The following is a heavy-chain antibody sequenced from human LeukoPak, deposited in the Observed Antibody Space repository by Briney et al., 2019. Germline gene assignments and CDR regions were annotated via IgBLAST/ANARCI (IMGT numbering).Heavy chain of an antibody. Sequence: SETLSLTCTVSGGSISSSAYYWGWIRQPPGKGLEWFGSISYSGSTYYNPSLKSRVTISVDTSKNQFSLKLSSVTAADTAVYYCATEVSRNYYYFDYWGQGTLVTVSS. D-gene: IGHD3-10*01. J-gene: IGHJ4*02. CDR2: ISYSGST. V-gene: IGHV4-39*01. CDR1: GGSISSSAYY. CDR3: ATEVSRNYYYFDY.